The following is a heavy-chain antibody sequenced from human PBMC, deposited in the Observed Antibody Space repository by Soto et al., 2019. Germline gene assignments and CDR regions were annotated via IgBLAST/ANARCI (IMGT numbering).Heavy chain of an antibody. J-gene: IGHJ6*02. D-gene: IGHD3-10*01. CDR2: TYYRSKWNN. Sequence: SQTLSLTCAISGDSVSSDSAGWNWIRQSPSRGLEWLGRTYYRSKWNNDYGLSVKSRITINPDTSKNQFSLHLHSVTPEDTAVYYCAGVTWFRAMDVWGQGTPVTVSS. CDR1: GDSVSSDSAG. V-gene: IGHV6-1*01. CDR3: AGVTWFRAMDV.